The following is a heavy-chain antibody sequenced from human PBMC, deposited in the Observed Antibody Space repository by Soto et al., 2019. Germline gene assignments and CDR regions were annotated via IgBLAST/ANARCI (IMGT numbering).Heavy chain of an antibody. D-gene: IGHD6-19*01. Sequence: ASVKVSCKASGYTFTSYYMHWVRQAPGQGLEWMGIINPSGGSTSYAQKFQGRVTMTRDTSTSTVYMELSSLRSEDTAVYYCARDWGRVDGTPRDQTEDYWGQGTLVTVSS. V-gene: IGHV1-46*01. CDR1: GYTFTSYY. CDR3: ARDWGRVDGTPRDQTEDY. CDR2: INPSGGST. J-gene: IGHJ4*02.